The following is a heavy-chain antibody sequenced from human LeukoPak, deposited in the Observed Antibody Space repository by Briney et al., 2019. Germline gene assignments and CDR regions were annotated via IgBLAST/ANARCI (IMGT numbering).Heavy chain of an antibody. CDR2: INPNSGGT. CDR3: ARDIVVVPAATLDAFDI. CDR1: GYTFTGYY. V-gene: IGHV1-2*02. D-gene: IGHD2-2*01. J-gene: IGHJ3*02. Sequence: ASVTVSCKASGYTFTGYYMHWVRQAPGQGLEWMGWINPNSGGTNYAQKFQGRVTMTRDTSISTAYMELSRLRSDDTAVYYCARDIVVVPAATLDAFDIWGQGTMVTVSS.